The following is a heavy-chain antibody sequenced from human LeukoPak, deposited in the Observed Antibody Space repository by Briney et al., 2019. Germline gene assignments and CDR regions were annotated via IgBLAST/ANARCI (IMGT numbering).Heavy chain of an antibody. Sequence: GESLKISCQASGYTFSSYWIAWVHQMPGKGLECMGLIYPLDSDVKYSPSFQGQVTISADKSISTAYLQWSRLKASDTAMYYCARARRSSTPEVGDVFKTWYFFEYWGQGALVTVSS. J-gene: IGHJ4*02. V-gene: IGHV5-51*07. CDR2: IYPLDSDV. CDR1: GYTFSSYW. D-gene: IGHD6-13*01. CDR3: ARARRSSTPEVGDVFKTWYFFEY.